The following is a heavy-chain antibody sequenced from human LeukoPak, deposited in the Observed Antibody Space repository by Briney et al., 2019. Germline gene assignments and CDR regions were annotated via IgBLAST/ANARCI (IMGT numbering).Heavy chain of an antibody. CDR3: AKESGSVVVVVAATPIDY. D-gene: IGHD2-15*01. Sequence: GGSLRLSCAASGFTFSSYAMSWVRQAPGKGLDWVSAISGSGGSTYYADSVKGRFTISRDNSKSTLYLQMNSLRAEDTAVYYCAKESGSVVVVVAATPIDYWGQGTLVTVSS. J-gene: IGHJ4*02. CDR1: GFTFSSYA. CDR2: ISGSGGST. V-gene: IGHV3-23*01.